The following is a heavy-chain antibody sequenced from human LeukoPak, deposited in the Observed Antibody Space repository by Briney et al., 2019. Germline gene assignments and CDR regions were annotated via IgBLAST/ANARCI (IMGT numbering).Heavy chain of an antibody. V-gene: IGHV3-7*01. Sequence: GGSLRLSCAASRLTFTYWMSWVRQAPGKGLEWVANIKQDGGEKYYVDSVKGRFTIFRDNAKKSLYLQINSLRAEDTAVYYCASSFSDDFWSGHFWGQGTLVTVSS. J-gene: IGHJ4*02. CDR2: IKQDGGEK. D-gene: IGHD3-3*01. CDR3: ASSFSDDFWSGHF. CDR1: RLTFTYW.